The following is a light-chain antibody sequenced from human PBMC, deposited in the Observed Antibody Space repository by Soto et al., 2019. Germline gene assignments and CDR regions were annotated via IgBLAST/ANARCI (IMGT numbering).Light chain of an antibody. CDR3: CSYGGSRPYV. J-gene: IGLJ1*01. V-gene: IGLV2-23*02. CDR2: DVS. Sequence: QSALTHPASVSGSPGQSITISCTGTDNDFGTYNLVSWYQQCPGTAPKGIIFDVSNRPSGVSSRFSGSKSGSTASLTISALLAEDEADYFCCSYGGSRPYVFCTGTKATVL. CDR1: DNDFGTYNL.